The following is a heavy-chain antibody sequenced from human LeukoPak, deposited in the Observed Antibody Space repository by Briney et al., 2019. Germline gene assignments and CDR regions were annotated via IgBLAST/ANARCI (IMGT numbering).Heavy chain of an antibody. Sequence: PGGSLSLSCAASGFTFSSYWMSWVRQAPGKGLEWVANIKQDGSEKYYVDSVKGRFTISRDNAKNSLYLQMNSLRAEDTAVYYCASLYGSGSYSSDWFDPWSQGTLVTVSS. CDR2: IKQDGSEK. CDR3: ASLYGSGSYSSDWFDP. CDR1: GFTFSSYW. D-gene: IGHD3-10*01. J-gene: IGHJ5*02. V-gene: IGHV3-7*01.